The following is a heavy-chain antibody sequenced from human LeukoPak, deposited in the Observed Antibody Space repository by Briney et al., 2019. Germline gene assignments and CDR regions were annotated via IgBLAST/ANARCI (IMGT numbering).Heavy chain of an antibody. CDR2: INPSGGST. J-gene: IGHJ4*02. D-gene: IGHD3-10*01. CDR3: ARVREITMVRGVIGGYFDY. CDR1: GYTFTSYY. V-gene: IGHV1-46*01. Sequence: ASVKVSCKASGYTFTSYYMHWVRQAPGQGLEWMGIINPSGGSTSYAQKFQGRVTMTRDTSTSTVYMELSSLRSEDTAVYYCARVREITMVRGVIGGYFDYWGQGTLVTVSS.